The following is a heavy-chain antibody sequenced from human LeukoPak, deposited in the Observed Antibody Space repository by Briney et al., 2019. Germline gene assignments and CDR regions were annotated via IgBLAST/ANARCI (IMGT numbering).Heavy chain of an antibody. CDR2: ISAYNGNT. CDR1: GYTFTSYG. CDR3: ARDYEGSTSYYYYYGMDV. J-gene: IGHJ6*02. V-gene: IGHV1-18*01. Sequence: ASVKVSCKASGYTFTSYGISWVRQAPGQGLEWIGWISAYNGNTNYAQKLQGRVTMNTDTSTGTAYMELRSLESDDTAVYYCARDYEGSTSYYYYYGMDVWGQGTTVTVSS. D-gene: IGHD2-2*01.